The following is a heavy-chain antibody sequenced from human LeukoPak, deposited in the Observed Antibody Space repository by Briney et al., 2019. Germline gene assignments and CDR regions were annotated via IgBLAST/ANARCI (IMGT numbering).Heavy chain of an antibody. CDR3: ARGGQSKYDSSGYLNYFDY. J-gene: IGHJ4*02. D-gene: IGHD3-22*01. CDR1: GFTFSSYV. CDR2: ISSNGGST. V-gene: IGHV3-64*01. Sequence: PGGSLRLSCAASGFTFSSYVMYWVRQAPGKGLEYVSSISSNGGSTYYANSVKGRFTISRDNSENTLYLQMGSLRAEDMAVYYCARGGQSKYDSSGYLNYFDYWGQGPLLAVSS.